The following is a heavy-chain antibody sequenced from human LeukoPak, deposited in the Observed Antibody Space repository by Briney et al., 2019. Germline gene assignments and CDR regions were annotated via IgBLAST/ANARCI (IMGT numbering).Heavy chain of an antibody. V-gene: IGHV4-34*01. CDR3: AGSVPAQ. CDR2: INHSGST. Sequence: SETLSLTCAVYGGSFSGYYWSWIRQPPGKGLEWIGEINHSGSTNYNPSLKSRVTIPVATSKNQFSLKLSSVTAAVTALYYCAGSVPAQWGQGTLGTVSS. D-gene: IGHD1-1*01. CDR1: GGSFSGYY. J-gene: IGHJ4*02.